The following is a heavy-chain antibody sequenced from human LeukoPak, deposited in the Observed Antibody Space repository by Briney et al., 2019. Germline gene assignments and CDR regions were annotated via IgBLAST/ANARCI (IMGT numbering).Heavy chain of an antibody. D-gene: IGHD6-13*01. V-gene: IGHV3-23*01. CDR3: ARNTIAAAD. J-gene: IGHJ4*02. CDR1: GLTFSSYA. CDR2: ISGSGGDT. Sequence: GGSLRLSCAASGLTFSSYAMSWVRQAPGKGLEWVSSISGSGGDTHYADSVKGRFTISRDNSKNTLYLQMNSLRAEDTAVYYCARNTIAAADWGQGTLVTVSS.